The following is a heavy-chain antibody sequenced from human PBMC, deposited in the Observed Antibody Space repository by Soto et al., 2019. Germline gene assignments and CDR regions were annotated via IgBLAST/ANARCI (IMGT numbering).Heavy chain of an antibody. V-gene: IGHV3-53*01. J-gene: IGHJ6*02. D-gene: IGHD3-10*01. CDR2: IYNDGTT. Sequence: GGSLRLSCAASGLPVAGSYMAWVRQAPGKGLEWASVIYNDGTTYYSQSVEGRFTISRDTSKNTLYLQMDRLRDEDTAVYYCVRPLPSGQTHARDVWGQGTTVTAP. CDR3: VRPLPSGQTHARDV. CDR1: GLPVAGSY.